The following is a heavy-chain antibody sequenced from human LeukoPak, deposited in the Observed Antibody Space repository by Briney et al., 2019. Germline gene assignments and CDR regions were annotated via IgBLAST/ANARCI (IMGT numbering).Heavy chain of an antibody. CDR3: AKDPGYCSSTSCYLVNWFDP. CDR1: GFTFSSYA. Sequence: PGGSLRLSCAASGFTFSSYAMSWVRQAPGKGLEWVSAISGSGGSTYYADSVKGRFTISRDNSKNTLYLQMNSLRAEDTAVYYCAKDPGYCSSTSCYLVNWFDPWGQGTLVTVSS. CDR2: ISGSGGST. V-gene: IGHV3-23*01. D-gene: IGHD2-2*01. J-gene: IGHJ5*02.